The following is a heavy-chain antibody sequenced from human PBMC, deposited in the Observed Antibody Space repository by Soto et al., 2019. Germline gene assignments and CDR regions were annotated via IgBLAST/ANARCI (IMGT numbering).Heavy chain of an antibody. J-gene: IGHJ4*02. CDR3: ARDPPKMLDAFDC. CDR2: TYYRSKWFN. CDR1: GDSVSINGAA. Sequence: SQTLSLTCAISGDSVSINGAAWNWIRQSPSGGLEWLGRTYYRSKWFNDYAVSVKSRITISPDTSKNQFSLQLNAVTPDDTAVYCCARDPPKMLDAFDCSGQGTLVTVSS. D-gene: IGHD1-1*01. V-gene: IGHV6-1*01.